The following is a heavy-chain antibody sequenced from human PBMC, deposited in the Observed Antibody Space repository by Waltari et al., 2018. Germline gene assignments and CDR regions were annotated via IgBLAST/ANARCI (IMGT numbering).Heavy chain of an antibody. J-gene: IGHJ4*02. V-gene: IGHV4-34*01. CDR3: ARERNYYGSGSYYNVADY. CDR2: INHSGST. CDR1: GGSFSGYY. D-gene: IGHD3-10*01. Sequence: QVQLQQWGAGLLKPSETLSLTCAVYGGSFSGYYWSWIRQPPGKGLEWIGEINHSGSTNYNPSLKSRVTISVDTSKNQFSLKLSSVTAADTAVYYCARERNYYGSGSYYNVADYWGQGTLVTVSS.